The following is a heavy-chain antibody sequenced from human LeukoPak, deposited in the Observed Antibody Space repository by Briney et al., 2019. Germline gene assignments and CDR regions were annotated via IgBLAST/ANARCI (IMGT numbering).Heavy chain of an antibody. J-gene: IGHJ4*02. CDR1: GYTFTSYD. CDR3: ARVPSSYCGGDCSGY. V-gene: IGHV1-69*04. Sequence: GASVKVSCKASGYTFTSYDINWGRQAPGQGLEWMGMIIPILGIANYAQKFQGRVTITADKSTSTAYMELSSLRSEDTAVYYCARVPSSYCGGDCSGYWGQGTLVTVSS. CDR2: IIPILGIA. D-gene: IGHD2-21*02.